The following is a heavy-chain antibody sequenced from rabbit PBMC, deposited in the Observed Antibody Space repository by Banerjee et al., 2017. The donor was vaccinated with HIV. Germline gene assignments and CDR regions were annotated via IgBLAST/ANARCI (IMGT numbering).Heavy chain of an antibody. CDR2: IITSSGST. CDR1: GFDLSSYHY. Sequence: QDQLEESGGDLVKPEGSLTLTCTASGFDLSSYHYMCWVRQAPGKGLESVACIITSSGSTWYASWVNGRFTISRSTSLNTVDLKMTSLTVADTATYFCARDLAGVIGWNFGLWGPGTL. V-gene: IGHV1S43*01. D-gene: IGHD4-1*01. J-gene: IGHJ4*01. CDR3: ARDLAGVIGWNFGL.